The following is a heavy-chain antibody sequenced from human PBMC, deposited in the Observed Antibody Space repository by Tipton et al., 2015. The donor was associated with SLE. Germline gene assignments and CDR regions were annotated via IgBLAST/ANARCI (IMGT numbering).Heavy chain of an antibody. CDR1: GFTFSSYA. V-gene: IGHV3-9*01. J-gene: IGHJ6*03. Sequence: SLRLSCAASGFTFSSYAMSWVRQAPGKGLEWVSGISWNSGSIGYADSVKGRFTISRDNAKNSLYLQMNSLRAEDTALYYCAFTYYYYMDVWGKGTTVTVSS. CDR3: AFTYYYYMDV. CDR2: ISWNSGSI.